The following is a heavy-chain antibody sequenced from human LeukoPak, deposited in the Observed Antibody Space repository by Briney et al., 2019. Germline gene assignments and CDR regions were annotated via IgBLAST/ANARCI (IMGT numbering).Heavy chain of an antibody. Sequence: SETLSLTCTVSGGSISSSSYYWGWIRQPPGKGLEWIGSIYYSGSTYYNPSLKSRVTISVDTSKNQFSLKLSSVTAADTAVYYCARDRHDYKGTYYYYMDVWGKGTTVTVSS. V-gene: IGHV4-39*07. J-gene: IGHJ6*03. CDR1: GGSISSSSYY. D-gene: IGHD4-11*01. CDR2: IYYSGST. CDR3: ARDRHDYKGTYYYYMDV.